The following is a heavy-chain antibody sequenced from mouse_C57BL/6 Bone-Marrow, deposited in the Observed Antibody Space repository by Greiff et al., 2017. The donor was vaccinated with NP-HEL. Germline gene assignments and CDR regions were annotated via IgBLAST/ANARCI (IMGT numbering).Heavy chain of an antibody. D-gene: IGHD2-4*01. CDR2: ISSGSSTI. J-gene: IGHJ1*03. CDR3: ARPYDYDVHWYFDV. V-gene: IGHV5-17*01. CDR1: GFTFSDYG. Sequence: EVMLVESGGGLVKPGGSLKLSCAASGFTFSDYGMHWVRQAPEKGLEWVAYISSGSSTIYYADTVKGRFTISRDTAKNTLFLQMTSLRSANTAMYYCARPYDYDVHWYFDVWGTGTTVTVSS.